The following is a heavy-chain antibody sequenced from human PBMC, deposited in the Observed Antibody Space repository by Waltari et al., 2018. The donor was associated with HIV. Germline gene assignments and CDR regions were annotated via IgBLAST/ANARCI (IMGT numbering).Heavy chain of an antibody. CDR3: ARGQYYSMDV. V-gene: IGHV3-74*01. J-gene: IGHJ6*02. CDR2: INRDGSTI. D-gene: IGHD3-10*01. CDR1: GFTFSSSW. Sequence: EVQLVESGGGLVQPGGSLRLSCSASGFTFSSSWLHWVRQAPGKGLVWVSGINRDGSTIRYADSVKGRFTISRDNAKNTLYLQMNSLRAEDTALYYCARGQYYSMDVWGQGTTVTVSS.